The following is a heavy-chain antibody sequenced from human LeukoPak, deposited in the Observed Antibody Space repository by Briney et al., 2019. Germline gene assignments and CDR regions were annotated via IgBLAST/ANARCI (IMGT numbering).Heavy chain of an antibody. V-gene: IGHV1-8*03. CDR2: MNPNSGNT. J-gene: IGHJ6*03. CDR1: GYTFTSYD. Sequence: EASVKVSCKASGYTFTSYDINWVRQATGQGLEWMGWMNPNSGNTGYAQKFQGRVTITRNTSISTAYMELSSLRSEDTAVYYCARGLEVGAIHYYYYMDVWGKGTTVTVSS. D-gene: IGHD1-26*01. CDR3: ARGLEVGAIHYYYYMDV.